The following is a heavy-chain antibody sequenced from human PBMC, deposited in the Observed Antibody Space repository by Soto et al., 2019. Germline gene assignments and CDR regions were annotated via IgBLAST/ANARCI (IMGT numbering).Heavy chain of an antibody. CDR2: VSNTATT. CDR1: GASIINYY. D-gene: IGHD3-10*01. V-gene: IGHV4-59*12. J-gene: IGHJ4*02. Sequence: PSETLSLTCTVSGASIINYYWAWIRQSPGGGLESIGYVSNTATTTYNPSLKNRVTISVDASKSQFYLRAEDTAVYYCAKDRGKTWFVRDYWGQGALVTVSS. CDR3: AKDRGKTWFVRDY.